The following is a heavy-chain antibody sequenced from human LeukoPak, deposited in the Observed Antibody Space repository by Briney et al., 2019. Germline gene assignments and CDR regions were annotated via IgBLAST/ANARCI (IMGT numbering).Heavy chain of an antibody. J-gene: IGHJ5*02. Sequence: ASVKDSCKTSGYTFTGNYMHWVRQAPGQGLEWMGWINTKSGDTKYAQKLQGRVTVTRDTSSSTSYLELSRLRSDDTAIYYCARSQHNTFDPWGRGTLVTVSS. D-gene: IGHD1-1*01. CDR1: GYTFTGNY. CDR2: INTKSGDT. V-gene: IGHV1-2*02. CDR3: ARSQHNTFDP.